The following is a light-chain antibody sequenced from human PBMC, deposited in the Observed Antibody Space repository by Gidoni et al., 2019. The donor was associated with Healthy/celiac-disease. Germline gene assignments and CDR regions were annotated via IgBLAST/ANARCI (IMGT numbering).Light chain of an antibody. V-gene: IGKV3-15*01. CDR1: QSVSSN. CDR2: GAS. CDR3: QQYNNWPPYT. J-gene: IGKJ2*01. Sequence: EIVMTQYPATLSVSPGERATLSCRASQSVSSNLAWYQQNPGQAPRLLIYGASTRATGIPARFSGSGSGTEFTLTISSLQSADFSVYYCQQYNNWPPYTFGQGTKLEIK.